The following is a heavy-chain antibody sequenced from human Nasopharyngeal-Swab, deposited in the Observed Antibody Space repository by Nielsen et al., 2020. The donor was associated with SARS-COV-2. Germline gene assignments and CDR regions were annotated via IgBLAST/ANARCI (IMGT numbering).Heavy chain of an antibody. CDR3: AKSLYTSTWSYYFDI. CDR1: GFPFDDYA. Sequence: GGSLRLSCVASGFPFDDYAMSWVRLLPGRGLQWVAGIIWNSGNIGYADSVRGRFTVSRDNADNSLFLQMDSLRPEDTAFYYCAKSLYTSTWSYYFDIWGQGSMVTVSS. CDR2: IIWNSGNI. J-gene: IGHJ4*02. D-gene: IGHD6-13*01. V-gene: IGHV3-9*01.